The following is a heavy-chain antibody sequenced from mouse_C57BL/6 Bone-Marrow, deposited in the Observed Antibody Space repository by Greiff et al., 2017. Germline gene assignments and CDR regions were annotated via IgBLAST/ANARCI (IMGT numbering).Heavy chain of an antibody. CDR2: INYDGSST. J-gene: IGHJ2*01. CDR3: ARDCYYFDY. Sequence: VKLVESEGGLVQPGSSMKLSCTASGFTFSDYYMAWVRQVPEKGLEWVANINYDGSSTYYLDSLKSRFIISRDNAKNILYLQMSSLKSEDTATYYCARDCYYFDYWGQGTTLTVSS. V-gene: IGHV5-16*01. CDR1: GFTFSDYY.